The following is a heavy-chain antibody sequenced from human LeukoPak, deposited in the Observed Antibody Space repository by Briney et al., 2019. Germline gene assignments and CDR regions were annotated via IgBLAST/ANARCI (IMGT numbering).Heavy chain of an antibody. CDR1: GYTFTSYD. D-gene: IGHD3-22*01. CDR3: AGVARTYYDSSGYYPPVGAFDI. CDR2: MNLNSGDT. V-gene: IGHV1-8*01. Sequence: GASVKVSCKASGYTFTSYDINWVRQATGQGLEWIGWMNLNSGDTGYAQKFQGRVTMTRNTSISTAYMELSSLRSEDTAVYYCAGVARTYYDSSGYYPPVGAFDIWGPGTMVTVSS. J-gene: IGHJ3*02.